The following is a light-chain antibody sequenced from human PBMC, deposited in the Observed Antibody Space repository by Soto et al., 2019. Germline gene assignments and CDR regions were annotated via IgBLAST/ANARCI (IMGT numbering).Light chain of an antibody. CDR3: QQYDSWPRT. V-gene: IGKV3-15*01. J-gene: IGKJ1*01. CDR1: QSISSN. Sequence: EIVMTQSPDTLSVSPGERATLSCRASQSISSNLVWYQQKPGQAPRLLIYGASTRATGIPARFSGSGSGTEFTLTISSLQSEDFAVYSCQQYDSWPRTFGQGTKVDIK. CDR2: GAS.